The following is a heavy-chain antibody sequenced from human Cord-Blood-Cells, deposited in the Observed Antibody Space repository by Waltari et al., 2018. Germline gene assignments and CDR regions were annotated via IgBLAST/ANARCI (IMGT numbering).Heavy chain of an antibody. Sequence: QVQLQQWGAGLLKPSETLSLTCAVYGGSFSGYYWTWIRQPPGKGLEWIGEINHSGSTNYNPSLKSRVTISVDTSKSQFSLKLSSVTAADTAVYYCARAETYYDILTGYYDYWGQGTLVTVSS. V-gene: IGHV4-34*01. D-gene: IGHD3-9*01. CDR1: GGSFSGYY. CDR3: ARAETYYDILTGYYDY. CDR2: INHSGST. J-gene: IGHJ4*02.